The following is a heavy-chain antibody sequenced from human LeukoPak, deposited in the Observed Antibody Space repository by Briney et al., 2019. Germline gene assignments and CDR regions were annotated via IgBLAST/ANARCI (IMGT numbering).Heavy chain of an antibody. CDR2: IYSGGST. CDR3: ARDLAGYIADSPRDY. J-gene: IGHJ4*02. D-gene: IGHD6-13*01. CDR1: GFTVSSNY. V-gene: IGHV3-66*01. Sequence: GGSLRLSCAASGFTVSSNYMSWVRQAPGKGLEWVSVIYSGGSTYYADSVKGRFTISRDNSKNTLYLQMNSLRAEVTAVYYCARDLAGYIADSPRDYWGQGTLVTVSS.